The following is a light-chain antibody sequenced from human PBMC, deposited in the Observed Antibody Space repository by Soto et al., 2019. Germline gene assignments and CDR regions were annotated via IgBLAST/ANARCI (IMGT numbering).Light chain of an antibody. CDR2: GAS. J-gene: IGKJ4*01. CDR1: QSVAKNY. Sequence: EIVLTQSPGTLSLSPGERATLSCRASQSVAKNYLAWYQRKPGQAPRLLVYGASSRATGIPDRFSGSGSGTDFALTISRLEPEDFAVFYCQQHAASPITFGGGTKVEIK. V-gene: IGKV3-20*01. CDR3: QQHAASPIT.